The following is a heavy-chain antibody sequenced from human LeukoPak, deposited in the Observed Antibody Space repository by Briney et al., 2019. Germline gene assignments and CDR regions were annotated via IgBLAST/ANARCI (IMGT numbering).Heavy chain of an antibody. CDR1: GYTFTSYG. D-gene: IGHD3-3*01. CDR2: ISAYNGNT. CDR3: ARDANERYYDFWSGYLRGYYYYYMDV. V-gene: IGHV1-18*01. Sequence: ASVKVSCKASGYTFTSYGISWVRQAPGQGLEWMGWISAYNGNTNYAQKLQGRVTMTTDTSTSTAYRELRSLRSDDTAVYYCARDANERYYDFWSGYLRGYYYYYMDVWGKGTTVTVSS. J-gene: IGHJ6*03.